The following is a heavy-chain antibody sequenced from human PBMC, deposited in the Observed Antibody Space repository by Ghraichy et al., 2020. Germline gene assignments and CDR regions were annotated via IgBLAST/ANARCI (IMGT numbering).Heavy chain of an antibody. CDR3: ARGPPLRLLWFGELLPPLRY. CDR1: GGSFSGYY. V-gene: IGHV4-34*01. J-gene: IGHJ4*02. Sequence: SETLSLTCAVYGGSFSGYYWSWIRQPPGKGLEWIGEINHSGSTNYNPSLKSRVTISVDTSKNQFSLKLSSVTAADTAVYYCARGPPLRLLWFGELLPPLRYWGQGTLVTVSS. D-gene: IGHD3-10*01. CDR2: INHSGST.